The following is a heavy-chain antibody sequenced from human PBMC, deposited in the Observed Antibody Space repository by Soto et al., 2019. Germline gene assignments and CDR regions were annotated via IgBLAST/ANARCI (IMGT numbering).Heavy chain of an antibody. D-gene: IGHD3-10*01. Sequence: QVLLVQSGAEEKRPGASVKVSCEASGYTFTDFHIHWVRQAPGQGLEWMGWINAGNGNTKYSQKFQDRVTVTRDTSANTAYMELSSLTSEDTAIYDCASGLMAGSAYWGQGTLVAVSS. V-gene: IGHV1-3*05. J-gene: IGHJ4*02. CDR2: INAGNGNT. CDR3: ASGLMAGSAY. CDR1: GYTFTDFH.